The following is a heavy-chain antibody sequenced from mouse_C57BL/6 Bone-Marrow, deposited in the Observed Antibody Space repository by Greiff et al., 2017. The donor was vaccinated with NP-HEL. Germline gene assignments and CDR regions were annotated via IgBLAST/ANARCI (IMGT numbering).Heavy chain of an antibody. V-gene: IGHV1-76*01. Sequence: QVTLKESGAELVRPGASVKLSCKASGYTFTDYYINWVKQRPGQGLEWIARIYPGSGNTYYNEKFKGKATLTAEKSSSTAYMQLSSLTSEDSAVYFCARGGVVGYWGQGTTLTVSS. CDR3: ARGGVVGY. CDR1: GYTFTDYY. D-gene: IGHD1-1*01. CDR2: IYPGSGNT. J-gene: IGHJ2*01.